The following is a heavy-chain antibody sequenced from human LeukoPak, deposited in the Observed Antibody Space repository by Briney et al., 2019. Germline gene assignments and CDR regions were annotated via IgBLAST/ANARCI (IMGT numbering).Heavy chain of an antibody. CDR2: IYSGGST. V-gene: IGHV3-66*04. Sequence: GGSLRLSCAASGFTVSSNYMSWVRQAPGKGLEWVSVIYSGGSTYYADSVKGRFTISRDNSKNTLYLQMDSLRAEDTAVYYCARLPGYSSGWYGDYWGQGTLVTVSS. CDR1: GFTVSSNY. J-gene: IGHJ4*02. D-gene: IGHD6-19*01. CDR3: ARLPGYSSGWYGDY.